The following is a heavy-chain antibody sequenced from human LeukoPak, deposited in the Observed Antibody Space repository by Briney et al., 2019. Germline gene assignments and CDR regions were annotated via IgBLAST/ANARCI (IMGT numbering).Heavy chain of an antibody. J-gene: IGHJ4*02. CDR3: ARMGPDVLRYFDWFPFVDY. CDR2: ISAYNGNT. V-gene: IGHV1-18*01. D-gene: IGHD3-9*01. CDR1: GYTFTSYG. Sequence: GASVKVSCKASGYTFTSYGISWVRQAPGQGLEWMGWISAYNGNTNYAQKLQGRVTMTTDTSTSTAYMELRSLRSDDTAVYYCARMGPDVLRYFDWFPFVDYWGQGTLVTVSS.